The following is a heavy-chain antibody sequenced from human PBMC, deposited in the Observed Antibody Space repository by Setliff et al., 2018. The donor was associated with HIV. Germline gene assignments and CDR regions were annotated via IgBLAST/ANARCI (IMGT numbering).Heavy chain of an antibody. Sequence: SVKVSCKASGGTFSSYAISWVRQAPGQGLDWMGGIIPVFGTTNYAQKFQGRVTITRDTSANTAYMELRSLRSDDTAVYYCAREIGDYYDSSGYYPPTDYYYGMDVWGQGTTVTVSS. J-gene: IGHJ6*02. V-gene: IGHV1-69*05. D-gene: IGHD3-22*01. CDR2: IIPVFGTT. CDR3: AREIGDYYDSSGYYPPTDYYYGMDV. CDR1: GGTFSSYA.